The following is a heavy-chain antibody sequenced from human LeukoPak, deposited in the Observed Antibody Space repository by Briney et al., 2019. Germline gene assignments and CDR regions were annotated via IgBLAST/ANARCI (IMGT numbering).Heavy chain of an antibody. V-gene: IGHV3-74*01. CDR3: ARGQQLVD. CDR2: TDGSST. J-gene: IGHJ4*02. Sequence: GGSLRLSCAASVFTFSSYWMHCVRQAPGKGLVWVSRTDGSSTSYADSVKGRFTISRDNAKNTLYLQMNSLRAEDTAVYYCARGQQLVDWGQGTLVTVSS. CDR1: VFTFSSYW. D-gene: IGHD6-13*01.